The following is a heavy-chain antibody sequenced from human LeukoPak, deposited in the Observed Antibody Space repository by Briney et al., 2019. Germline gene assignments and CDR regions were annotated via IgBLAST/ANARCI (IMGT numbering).Heavy chain of an antibody. D-gene: IGHD4-11*01. J-gene: IGHJ3*02. V-gene: IGHV4-59*01. Sequence: SETLSLTCTVSGGSISSYYWSWIRQPPGKGLECIGYIYYSGSTNYNPSLKSRVTISVDTSKNQFSLKLSSVTAADTAVYYCARPNIPYSNYDAFDIWGQGTMVTVSS. CDR2: IYYSGST. CDR3: ARPNIPYSNYDAFDI. CDR1: GGSISSYY.